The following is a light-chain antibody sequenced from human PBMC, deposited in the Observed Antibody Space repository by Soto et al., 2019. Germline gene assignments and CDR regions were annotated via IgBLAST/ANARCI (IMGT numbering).Light chain of an antibody. V-gene: IGKV1-5*03. CDR2: KAS. J-gene: IGKJ1*01. CDR3: QQYNSY. Sequence: DIQMTQSPSTLSASVGDRVTITCRASQSISSWLAWYQQKPGKAPKLLIYKASSLESGVPSRFSGSGSGTEFTLTISSLQPDDFATYYCQQYNSYLGQGTKVEIK. CDR1: QSISSW.